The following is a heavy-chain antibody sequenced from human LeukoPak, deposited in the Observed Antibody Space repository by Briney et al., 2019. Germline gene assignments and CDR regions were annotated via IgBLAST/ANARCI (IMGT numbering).Heavy chain of an antibody. CDR2: IYHSGST. Sequence: SETLSLTCTVSGYSISSGYYWGWIRQPPGKGLEWIGSIYHSGSTYYNPSLKSRVTISVDTSKNQFSLKLSSVTAADTAVYYCARGRLWMGVWGKGTTVTVSS. CDR1: GYSISSGYY. V-gene: IGHV4-38-2*02. CDR3: ARGRLWMGV. J-gene: IGHJ6*04.